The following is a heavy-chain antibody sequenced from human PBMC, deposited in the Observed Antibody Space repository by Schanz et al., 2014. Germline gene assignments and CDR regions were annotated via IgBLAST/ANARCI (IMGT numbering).Heavy chain of an antibody. V-gene: IGHV3-7*01. D-gene: IGHD2-15*01. J-gene: IGHJ4*02. CDR3: AREYGSAWFEANRMTGRIDN. CDR1: GFTFSKYG. CDR2: INQDGSEK. Sequence: GQLVESGGGVVQPGRSLRLSCAASGFTFSKYGVHWVRQAPGKGLEWVANINQDGSEKYYVDSVKGRITISRDNAKTSRYLQMNGVRADDTAAYFCAREYGSAWFEANRMTGRIDNWGQGTLVNVSS.